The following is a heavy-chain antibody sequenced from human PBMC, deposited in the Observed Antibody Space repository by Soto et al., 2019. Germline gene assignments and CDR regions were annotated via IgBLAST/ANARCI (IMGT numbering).Heavy chain of an antibody. J-gene: IGHJ4*02. CDR1: GGSISSSSYY. CDR2: IYYSGST. D-gene: IGHD5-12*01. V-gene: IGHV4-39*01. Sequence: SETLSLTXTVSGGSISSSSYYWGWIRQPPGKGLEWIGSIYYSGSTYYNPSLKSRVTISVDTSKNQFSLKLSSVTAADTAVYYCARHSSEDIAPNYFDYWGQGTLVTVSS. CDR3: ARHSSEDIAPNYFDY.